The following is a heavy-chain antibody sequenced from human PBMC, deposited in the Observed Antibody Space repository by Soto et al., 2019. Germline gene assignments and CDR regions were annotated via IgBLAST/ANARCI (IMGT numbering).Heavy chain of an antibody. V-gene: IGHV1-2*02. Sequence: ASVKVSCKASGYTFTGYYMHWVRQAPGQGLEWMGWTNPNNGGTNYAQKFQGRVTMTRDTSISTAYMALSRLRDDDTAVDSCATNCGNDCLGFDRWGQGYLVTVSS. CDR2: TNPNNGGT. CDR3: ATNCGNDCLGFDR. CDR1: GYTFTGYY. J-gene: IGHJ5*02. D-gene: IGHD2-21*01.